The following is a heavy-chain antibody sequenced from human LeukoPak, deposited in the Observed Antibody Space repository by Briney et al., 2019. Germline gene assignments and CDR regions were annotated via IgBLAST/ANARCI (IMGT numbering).Heavy chain of an antibody. CDR2: ISYDGSNK. CDR1: GFTFSSYA. Sequence: GGSLRLSCAASGFTFSSYAMHWVRQAPGKGLEWVAVISYDGSNKYYAGSVKGRFTISRDNSKNTLYLQMNSLRAEDTAVYYCARGSPYYYGSGSPPFDYWGQGTLVTVSS. CDR3: ARGSPYYYGSGSPPFDY. V-gene: IGHV3-30-3*01. D-gene: IGHD3-10*01. J-gene: IGHJ4*02.